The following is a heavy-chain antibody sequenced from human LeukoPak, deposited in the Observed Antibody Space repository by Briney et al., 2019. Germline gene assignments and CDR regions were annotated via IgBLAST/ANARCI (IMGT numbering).Heavy chain of an antibody. CDR2: INPNDNSI. CDR3: AREGGSYKHFDY. J-gene: IGHJ4*02. Sequence: GASVKVSCKASEDTFTRHYMHWVRQAPGQGLEWIGLINPNDNSIDYTQKLRGRVTVTRDRSTSTVYMELNSLRSDDTAVYYCAREGGSYKHFDYRGQGSLITVSS. CDR1: EDTFTRHY. V-gene: IGHV1-46*04. D-gene: IGHD3-10*01.